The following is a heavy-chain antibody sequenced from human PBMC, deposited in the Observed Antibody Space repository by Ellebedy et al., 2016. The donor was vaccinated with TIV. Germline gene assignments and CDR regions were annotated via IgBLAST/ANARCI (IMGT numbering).Heavy chain of an antibody. Sequence: GESLKISCAASGFTVSSNYMSWVRQAPGKGLEWVSVIYSGGSTYYADSVKGRFTISRDNSKNTRYLQLNSLRAEDTAVYYCAREPRDPAIYYGMDVWGQGTTVTVSS. CDR2: IYSGGST. V-gene: IGHV3-53*01. J-gene: IGHJ6*02. CDR1: GFTVSSNY. CDR3: AREPRDPAIYYGMDV. D-gene: IGHD5-18*01.